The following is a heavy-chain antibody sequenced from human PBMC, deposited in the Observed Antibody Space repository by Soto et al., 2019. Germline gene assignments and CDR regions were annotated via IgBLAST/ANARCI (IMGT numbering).Heavy chain of an antibody. CDR1: GGSISSSSYY. D-gene: IGHD5-12*01. CDR3: ARLSGYAVYFQH. CDR2: IYYSGST. V-gene: IGHV4-39*01. Sequence: PSETLSLTCTVSGGSISSSSYYWGWIRQPPGKGLEWIGSIYYSGSTYYNPSLKSRVTISVDTSKNQFSLKLSSVTAADTAVYYCARLSGYAVYFQHWGQGTLVTVSS. J-gene: IGHJ1*01.